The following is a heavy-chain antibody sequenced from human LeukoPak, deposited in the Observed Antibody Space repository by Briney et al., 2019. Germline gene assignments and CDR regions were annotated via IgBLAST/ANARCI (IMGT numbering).Heavy chain of an antibody. Sequence: PGGSLRLSCVASGFTFSDYYMSWIRQAPGKGLEWAAYISSSTFYADSVKGRFTISRDNAKNSLYLQMNSLRAEDTAVYYCARRRHYSDNSGHAFDIWGQGTMVTVSS. CDR1: GFTFSDYY. D-gene: IGHD3-22*01. J-gene: IGHJ3*02. V-gene: IGHV3-11*01. CDR2: ISSST. CDR3: ARRRHYSDNSGHAFDI.